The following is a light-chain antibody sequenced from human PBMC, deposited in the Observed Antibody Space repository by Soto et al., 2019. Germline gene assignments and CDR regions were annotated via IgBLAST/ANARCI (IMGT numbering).Light chain of an antibody. Sequence: QSALTQPASVSGSPEQSITISCTGTSSDVGGYKLVSWYQQHPGKAPKVLLYEGSERPSGVSDRFSGSKSGNTASLTISGLQAEDEADYYCCSYAGSTTWVFGGGTKLTVL. J-gene: IGLJ3*02. CDR3: CSYAGSTTWV. CDR1: SSDVGGYKL. CDR2: EGS. V-gene: IGLV2-23*01.